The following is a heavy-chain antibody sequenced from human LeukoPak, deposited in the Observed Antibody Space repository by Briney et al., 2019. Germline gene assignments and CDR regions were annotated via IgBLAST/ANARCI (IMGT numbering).Heavy chain of an antibody. Sequence: SETLSLTCTVSGGSISSYYWSWIRQPPGKGLEWIGSIYYSGSTYYNPSLKSRVTISVDTSKNQFSLKLSSVTAADTAVYYCASVAVAGTRDFDYWGQGTLVTVSS. D-gene: IGHD6-19*01. V-gene: IGHV4-39*07. CDR2: IYYSGST. CDR1: GGSISSYY. J-gene: IGHJ4*02. CDR3: ASVAVAGTRDFDY.